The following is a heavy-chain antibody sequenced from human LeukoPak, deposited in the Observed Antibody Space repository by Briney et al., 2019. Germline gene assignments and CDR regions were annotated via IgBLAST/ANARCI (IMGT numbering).Heavy chain of an antibody. V-gene: IGHV3-30-3*01. J-gene: IGHJ6*02. CDR2: ISYDGSNK. D-gene: IGHD3-10*01. Sequence: PGGSLRLSCAASGFTFSSYAMHWVRQAPGKGLEWVAVISYDGSNKYYADSVKGRFTISRDNSKNTLYLQMNSLRAEDTAVYYCARDGGEYGSGSYYNYYDYYYGMDVWGQGTTVTVSS. CDR3: ARDGGEYGSGSYYNYYDYYYGMDV. CDR1: GFTFSSYA.